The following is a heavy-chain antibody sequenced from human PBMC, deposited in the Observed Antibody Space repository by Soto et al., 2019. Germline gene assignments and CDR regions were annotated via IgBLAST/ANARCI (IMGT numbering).Heavy chain of an antibody. J-gene: IGHJ4*02. D-gene: IGHD3-22*01. V-gene: IGHV1-18*01. CDR3: VREYCTSESCYGSDY. CDR2: ISADSVNT. CDR1: GYSFTTYG. Sequence: QVQLVQSGAEVKNPGASVKVSCRAGGYSFTTYGISWVRQAPGEGLEWMGWISADSVNTKSAQKFQYRLTMTTDTSTSPGDMELGSLRSNDTAIYYCVREYCTSESCYGSDYWGQGTLVTVSS.